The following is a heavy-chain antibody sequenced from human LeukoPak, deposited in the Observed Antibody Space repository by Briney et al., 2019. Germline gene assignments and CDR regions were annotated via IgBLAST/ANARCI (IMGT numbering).Heavy chain of an antibody. D-gene: IGHD3-10*01. V-gene: IGHV4-34*01. CDR1: GGSFSGYY. J-gene: IGHJ4*02. CDR2: INHSGST. Sequence: SETLSLTCAVYGGSFSGYYWSWIRQPPGKGLEWIGEINHSGSTNYNPSLKSRVTISVDTSKNQFSLKLSSVPAADTAVYYCARARLVRGVIAYFDYWGQGTLVTVSS. CDR3: ARARLVRGVIAYFDY.